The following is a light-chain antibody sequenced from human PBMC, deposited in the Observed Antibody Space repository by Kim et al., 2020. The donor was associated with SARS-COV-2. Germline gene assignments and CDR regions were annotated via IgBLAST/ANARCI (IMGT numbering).Light chain of an antibody. J-gene: IGLJ3*02. CDR3: SSYTSSRTWV. Sequence: QSALTQPASVSGSPGQSIALSCTGTSSDVGGYNYVSWYQQHPGKAPKLMIYDVSNRPSGVSNRFSGSKSGNRASLTISGLQPEDEADYYCSSYTSSRTWVFGGGTKLTVL. V-gene: IGLV2-14*03. CDR2: DVS. CDR1: SSDVGGYNY.